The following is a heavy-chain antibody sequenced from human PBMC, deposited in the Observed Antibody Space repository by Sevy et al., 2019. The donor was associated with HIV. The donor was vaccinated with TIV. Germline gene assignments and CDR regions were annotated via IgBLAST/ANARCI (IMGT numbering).Heavy chain of an antibody. J-gene: IGHJ4*02. CDR3: VRWVAGGSGIDS. D-gene: IGHD3-10*01. V-gene: IGHV4-59*08. Sequence: SETLSLTCTVSGGSINSYFWSWIRQPPGKGLEWIGYIYYSGSTNYNPSLKSRLTISLDTSKNQFSLKLSSVTAADTAVYYCVRWVAGGSGIDSWGQGTLVTVSS. CDR2: IYYSGST. CDR1: GGSINSYF.